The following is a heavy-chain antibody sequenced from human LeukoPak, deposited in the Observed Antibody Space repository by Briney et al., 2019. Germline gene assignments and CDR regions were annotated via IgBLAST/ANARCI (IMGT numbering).Heavy chain of an antibody. CDR1: GFTFSSYW. Sequence: PGGSLRLSCAASGFTFSSYWMHWVRQAPGKGLVWVLRINSDGSSTSYADSVKGRFTISRDNAKNTLYLQMNSLRAEDTAVYYCARDRYDFWSAHDAFDIWGQGTMVTVSS. CDR3: ARDRYDFWSAHDAFDI. J-gene: IGHJ3*02. CDR2: INSDGSST. V-gene: IGHV3-74*01. D-gene: IGHD3-3*01.